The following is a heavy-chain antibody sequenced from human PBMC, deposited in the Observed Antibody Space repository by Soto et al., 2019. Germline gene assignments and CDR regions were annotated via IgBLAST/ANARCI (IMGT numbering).Heavy chain of an antibody. CDR3: ARDFEY. CDR1: GYTFTSYD. Sequence: ASVKVSCKASGYTFTSYDINWVRQATGQGLEWMGWMNPNNGNTNYAQKLQGRVTMTTDTSTNTAYMELRSLRSDDTAVYYCARDFEYWGQGTQVTVSS. J-gene: IGHJ4*02. CDR2: MNPNNGNT. V-gene: IGHV1-18*01.